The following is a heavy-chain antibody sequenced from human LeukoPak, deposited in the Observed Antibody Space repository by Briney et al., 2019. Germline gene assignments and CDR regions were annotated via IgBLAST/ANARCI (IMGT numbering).Heavy chain of an antibody. V-gene: IGHV3-15*01. CDR3: TTDPIIAVAGTGFDY. J-gene: IGHJ4*02. CDR1: GFSFRNAW. CDR2: IKSKTDGGTT. D-gene: IGHD6-19*01. Sequence: GGSLRLSCAASGFSFRNAWVSWVGEAQGKGLEWVGRIKSKTDGGTTDYAAPVKGRFTISRDDSKNTLYLQMNSLKTEDTAVYYCTTDPIIAVAGTGFDYWGQGTLVTVPS.